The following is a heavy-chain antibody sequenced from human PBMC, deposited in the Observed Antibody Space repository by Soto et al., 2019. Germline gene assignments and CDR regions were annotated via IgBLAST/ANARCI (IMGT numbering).Heavy chain of an antibody. D-gene: IGHD5-12*01. J-gene: IGHJ6*02. Sequence: PSQTLSLTCAISGDSVSSNSAAWNWIRQSPSRGLEWLGRTYYRSKWYNDYAVSVKSRITINPDTSKNQFSLQLNSVTPEDTAVYYCAMGSLRRSLYYYYGMDVWGQGTTVTVS. V-gene: IGHV6-1*01. CDR1: GDSVSSNSAA. CDR3: AMGSLRRSLYYYYGMDV. CDR2: TYYRSKWYN.